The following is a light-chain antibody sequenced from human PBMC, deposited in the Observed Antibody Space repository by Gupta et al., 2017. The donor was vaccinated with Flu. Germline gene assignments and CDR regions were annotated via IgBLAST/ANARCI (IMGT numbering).Light chain of an antibody. CDR2: GKT. CDR3: NSRDSSGDPLYV. CDR1: SLRSSY. Sequence: QTVRITCQGDSLRSSYASWYQQKPGQAPILVIYGKTNRPSGIPDRFSGSSSGNTASLTITGAQAEDEADYYCNSRDSSGDPLYVFGTGTKVTVL. J-gene: IGLJ1*01. V-gene: IGLV3-19*01.